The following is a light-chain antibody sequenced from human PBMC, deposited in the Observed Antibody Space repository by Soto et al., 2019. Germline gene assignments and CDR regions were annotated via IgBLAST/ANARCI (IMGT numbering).Light chain of an antibody. CDR3: QQYNTFWT. V-gene: IGKV1-5*01. CDR1: QDINRW. Sequence: DIQMTQSPSTLSASVGARVTITCRASQDINRWLAWYQQKPGKAPKILIYNADTLESGVPSRFSGSGSGTEFTLTISSLQPDDFATYYCQQYNTFWTFGQGTKVDIK. J-gene: IGKJ1*01. CDR2: NAD.